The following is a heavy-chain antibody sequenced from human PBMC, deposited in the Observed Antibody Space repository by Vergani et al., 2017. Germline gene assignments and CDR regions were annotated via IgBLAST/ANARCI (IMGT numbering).Heavy chain of an antibody. D-gene: IGHD6-19*01. V-gene: IGHV3-23*01. J-gene: IGHJ3*02. CDR1: GFTFIMHA. CDR2: ISASDRRT. CDR3: AKVCRSEVAGTFGAFDI. Sequence: EVQLLESGGDLVQPGGSLRLSCEASGFTFIMHAMSWVRQAPGKGLEWVSTISASDRRTHYADSMKGRFTISRDNSKKTLFLHMNSLRPEDTAVYYCAKVCRSEVAGTFGAFDIWGQGTMVTVSS.